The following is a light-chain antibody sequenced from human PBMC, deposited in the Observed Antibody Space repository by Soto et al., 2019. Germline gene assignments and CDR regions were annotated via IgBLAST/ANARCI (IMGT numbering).Light chain of an antibody. Sequence: VLTQSPGTLSLSPGERATLSCRASQTVNSNYLAWYQQKPGQAPRLLIYGASSRATGIPDRFSGSGSGTDFTLTISRLEPEDFAVYYCQQYGSSVSYTFGQGTKLEIK. CDR3: QQYGSSVSYT. CDR2: GAS. CDR1: QTVNSNY. V-gene: IGKV3-20*01. J-gene: IGKJ2*01.